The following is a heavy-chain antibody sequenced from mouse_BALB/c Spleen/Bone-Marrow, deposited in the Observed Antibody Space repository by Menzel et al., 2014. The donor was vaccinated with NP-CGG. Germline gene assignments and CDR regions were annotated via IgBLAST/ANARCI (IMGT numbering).Heavy chain of an antibody. CDR1: GFTFSSYG. Sequence: EVKLMESGGDLVKPGGSLKLSCAASGFTFSSYGMSWVRQTPDKRLEWVATISSGGSYTYYPDSLKGRFTISGDNAKNTLYLQMSSLKSEDTAMYYCARPTTVVATGGSFDCWGQGTTLTVSS. CDR2: ISSGGSYT. D-gene: IGHD1-1*01. J-gene: IGHJ2*01. V-gene: IGHV5-6*01. CDR3: ARPTTVVATGGSFDC.